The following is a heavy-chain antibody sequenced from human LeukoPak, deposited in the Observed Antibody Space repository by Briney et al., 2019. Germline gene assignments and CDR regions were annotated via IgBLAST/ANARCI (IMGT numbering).Heavy chain of an antibody. CDR3: ARDRRGYYDSSGYHDY. J-gene: IGHJ4*02. CDR2: INWNGGST. CDR1: GFTFSSYA. Sequence: PTGGSLRLSCAASGFTFSSYAMSWVRQAPGKGLEWVSGINWNGGSTGYADSVKGRFTISRDNAKNSLYLQMNSLRAEDTALYYCARDRRGYYDSSGYHDYWGQGTLVTVSS. D-gene: IGHD3-22*01. V-gene: IGHV3-20*04.